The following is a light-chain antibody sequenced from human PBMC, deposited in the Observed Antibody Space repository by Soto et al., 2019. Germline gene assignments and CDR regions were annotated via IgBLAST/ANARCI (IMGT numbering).Light chain of an antibody. CDR3: QQSYNSPQT. CDR1: QTIMTY. V-gene: IGKV1-39*01. J-gene: IGKJ1*01. CDR2: AAS. Sequence: QMTQSPSALSGSGGDRVTITCRASQTIMTYLNWYQLKPGKPPRLPIYAASSLQSGVPSRFSGSGSGTDFTLTISSLQPEDFATYSCQQSYNSPQTFGRGAKVDNK.